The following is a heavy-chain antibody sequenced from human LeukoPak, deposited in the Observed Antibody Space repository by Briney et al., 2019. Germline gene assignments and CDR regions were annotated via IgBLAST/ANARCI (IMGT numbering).Heavy chain of an antibody. Sequence: DSVKGRFTISRDNSKNTLYLQMNSLRAEDTAVYYCAKVARGYSYGYPDYWGQGTLVTVSS. J-gene: IGHJ4*02. D-gene: IGHD5-18*01. CDR3: AKVARGYSYGYPDY. V-gene: IGHV3-30*02.